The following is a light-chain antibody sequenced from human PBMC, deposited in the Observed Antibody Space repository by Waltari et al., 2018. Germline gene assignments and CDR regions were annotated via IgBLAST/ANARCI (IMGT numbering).Light chain of an antibody. CDR2: CTS. J-gene: IGKJ1*01. CDR1: QSIWRS. CDR3: QKYVRLPVT. Sequence: EIVLTQSPGALSLSPGETATLSCRASQSIWRSLAWYQQKPGQAPRLLIYCTSTRATGIPDRFSGSGSGTDFSLTICRLEPEDFAVYYCQKYVRLPVTFGQGTKVEIK. V-gene: IGKV3-20*01.